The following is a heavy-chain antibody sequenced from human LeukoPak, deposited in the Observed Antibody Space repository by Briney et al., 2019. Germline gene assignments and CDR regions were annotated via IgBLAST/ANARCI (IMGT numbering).Heavy chain of an antibody. CDR1: GGSISSYY. Sequence: SETLSLTCTVSGGSISSYYWSWIRQPPGKGLEWIGYIYYSGSTNYNPSLKSRVTISVDTSKNPFSLKLSSVTAADTAVYYCARGGLARYYYYGMDVWGQGTTVTVSS. CDR2: IYYSGST. D-gene: IGHD3-16*01. CDR3: ARGGLARYYYYGMDV. J-gene: IGHJ6*02. V-gene: IGHV4-59*08.